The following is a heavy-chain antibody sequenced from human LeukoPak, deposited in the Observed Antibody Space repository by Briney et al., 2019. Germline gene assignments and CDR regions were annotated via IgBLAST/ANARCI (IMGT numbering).Heavy chain of an antibody. Sequence: ASVKVSCKASGYTLTYNNISWVRQAPGQGLEWMGWINTKNGDTNYAQKLQGRVTMTTDTSTNTAYMELRSLRSDDTAVYYCARGSGHCYGDNCFYFFDLWGQGFLVTVSS. V-gene: IGHV1-18*01. CDR3: ARGSGHCYGDNCFYFFDL. J-gene: IGHJ4*02. CDR1: GYTLTYNN. CDR2: INTKNGDT. D-gene: IGHD2-21*01.